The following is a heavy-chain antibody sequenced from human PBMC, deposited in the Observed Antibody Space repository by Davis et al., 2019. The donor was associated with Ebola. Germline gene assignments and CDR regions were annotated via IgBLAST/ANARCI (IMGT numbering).Heavy chain of an antibody. Sequence: PGGSLRLSCAASGFTFSSYAMSWVRQAPGKGLQWVSAISGSGDSTYYADSVKGRFTISRDNSKNTLYLQMNSLRAEDTAVYYCAKDLGGYSSSWYSLYFDYWGQGILVTVSS. CDR2: ISGSGDST. D-gene: IGHD6-13*01. CDR1: GFTFSSYA. J-gene: IGHJ4*02. V-gene: IGHV3-23*01. CDR3: AKDLGGYSSSWYSLYFDY.